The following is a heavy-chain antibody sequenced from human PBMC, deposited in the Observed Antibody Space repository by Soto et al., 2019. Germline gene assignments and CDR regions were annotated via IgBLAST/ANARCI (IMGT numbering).Heavy chain of an antibody. Sequence: PGGSLRLSCAASAFTFSTYPMTWVRQAPGKGLEWVSSIHGSGETTYYAESVKGRFIISRDNSKNTLYLQMDSLRVDDTAVYFCARSYSGSYYDAFDVWGQGTVVTVSS. CDR1: AFTFSTYP. J-gene: IGHJ3*01. CDR2: IHGSGETT. D-gene: IGHD1-26*01. V-gene: IGHV3-23*01. CDR3: ARSYSGSYYDAFDV.